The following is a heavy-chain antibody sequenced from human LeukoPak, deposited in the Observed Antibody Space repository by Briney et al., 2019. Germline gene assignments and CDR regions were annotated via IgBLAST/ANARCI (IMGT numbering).Heavy chain of an antibody. D-gene: IGHD3-16*01. CDR1: GFTFNRDW. CDR2: IKEDGSEK. V-gene: IGHV3-7*03. CDR3: ASYTTGLYYFDY. Sequence: GGSLRLSCTASGFTFNRDWTAWVRQAPGKGLEWVANIKEDGSEKNYVDSVKGRFTISRDNSKNTLYLQVNSLRAEDTAVYYCASYTTGLYYFDYWGQGTLVTVSS. J-gene: IGHJ4*02.